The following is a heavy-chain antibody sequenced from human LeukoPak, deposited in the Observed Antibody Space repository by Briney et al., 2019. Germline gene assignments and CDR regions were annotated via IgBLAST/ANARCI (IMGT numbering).Heavy chain of an antibody. CDR1: GFTFSSYA. V-gene: IGHV4-34*01. J-gene: IGHJ5*02. CDR2: INHSGST. Sequence: GSLRLSCAASGFTFSSYAMSWVRQPPGKGLEWIGEINHSGSTNYNPSLKSRVTISVDTSKNQFSLKLSSVTAADTAVYYCARPGFEQQGGWFDPWGQGTLVTVSS. D-gene: IGHD6-13*01. CDR3: ARPGFEQQGGWFDP.